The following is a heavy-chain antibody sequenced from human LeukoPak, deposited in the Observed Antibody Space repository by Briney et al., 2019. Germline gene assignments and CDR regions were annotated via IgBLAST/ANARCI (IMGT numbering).Heavy chain of an antibody. CDR3: AKGRDYYDSSGYED. J-gene: IGHJ4*02. CDR2: ISGSGGST. CDR1: GFTFSSYA. D-gene: IGHD3-22*01. Sequence: GGSLRLSCAASGFTFSSYAMSWVRQAPGKGLEWVSAISGSGGSTYYADSVKGRFTISRDNSKNTLYLQMSSLRAEDTAVYYCAKGRDYYDSSGYEDWGQGTLVTVSS. V-gene: IGHV3-23*01.